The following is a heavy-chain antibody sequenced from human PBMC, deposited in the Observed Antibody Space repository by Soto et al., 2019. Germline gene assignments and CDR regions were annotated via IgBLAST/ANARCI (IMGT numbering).Heavy chain of an antibody. CDR1: GFTFSSYA. D-gene: IGHD6-6*01. CDR3: AKLGAYSTSAIDS. J-gene: IGHJ4*02. V-gene: IGHV3-23*01. Sequence: EVHLLESGGGLVQPGGSLRLSCAPSGFTFSSYAMSWVCQAPGKGLEWVSAISASAATTYYADSVKGRFTISRDNSKNTLYVQMNSLRAEDTAIYYCAKLGAYSTSAIDSWGQGALVTVSS. CDR2: ISASAATT.